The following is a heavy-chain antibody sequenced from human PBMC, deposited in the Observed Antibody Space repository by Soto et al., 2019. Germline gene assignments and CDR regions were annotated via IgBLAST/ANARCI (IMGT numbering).Heavy chain of an antibody. CDR1: GGSISSYY. J-gene: IGHJ4*02. D-gene: IGHD3-3*01. Sequence: LSLTCIVSGGSISSYYWSWIRQPAGKGLEWIGRMYTSGSTNYNPSLKSRVTMSVDTSKNQFSLKLSSVTAADTAVYYCARGTSARGYYGYWGQGTLVTVSS. V-gene: IGHV4-4*07. CDR3: ARGTSARGYYGY. CDR2: MYTSGST.